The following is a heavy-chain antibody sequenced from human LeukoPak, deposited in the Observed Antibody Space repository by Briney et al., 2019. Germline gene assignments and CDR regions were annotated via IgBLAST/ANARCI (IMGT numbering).Heavy chain of an antibody. V-gene: IGHV3-48*01. J-gene: IGHJ4*02. CDR3: AREILAPGKTHDY. CDR2: ITISTGII. Sequence: GGSLRLSCAASGFTFSNYAMHWVRQAPGKGLEWVAYITISTGIIYYADSVKGRFTISRDNAKNTLFLQINSLRAEDTAVYYCAREILAPGKTHDYWGQGTLVTVSS. CDR1: GFTFSNYA.